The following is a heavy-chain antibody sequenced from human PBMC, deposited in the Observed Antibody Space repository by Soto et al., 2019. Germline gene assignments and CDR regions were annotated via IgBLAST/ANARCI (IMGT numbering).Heavy chain of an antibody. CDR3: ARVELPNYDYIWGSYRYPDY. CDR2: IYYSGST. CDR1: GGSISSYY. J-gene: IGHJ4*02. Sequence: SETLSLTCTVSGGSISSYYWSWIRQPPGKGLEWVGYIYYSGSTNYNPSLKSRVTISVDTSKNQFSLKLSSVTAADTAVYYCARVELPNYDYIWGSYRYPDYWGQGTLVTVSS. D-gene: IGHD3-16*02. V-gene: IGHV4-59*08.